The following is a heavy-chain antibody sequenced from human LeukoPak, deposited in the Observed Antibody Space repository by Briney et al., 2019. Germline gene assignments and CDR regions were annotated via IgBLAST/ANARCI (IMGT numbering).Heavy chain of an antibody. Sequence: GGSLRLSCAASGFTFSSYGMHWVRQAPGKGLEWVAFIRYDGSNKYYADSVKGRFTISRDNSKHTLYLQMNSLRAEDTAVYYCAKDYYGSSGYYPDAFDIWGQGTMVTVSS. J-gene: IGHJ3*02. CDR1: GFTFSSYG. V-gene: IGHV3-30*02. CDR3: AKDYYGSSGYYPDAFDI. D-gene: IGHD3-22*01. CDR2: IRYDGSNK.